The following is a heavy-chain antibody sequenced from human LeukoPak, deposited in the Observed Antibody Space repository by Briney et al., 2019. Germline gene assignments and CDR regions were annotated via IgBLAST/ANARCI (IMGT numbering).Heavy chain of an antibody. CDR1: GGSFSGYY. CDR3: AREEIEPNWFDP. Sequence: SETLSLTCAVYGGSFSGYYWSWIRQPPGKGLEWIGEINHSGSTNYNPSLKSRVTMSVDTSKNQFSLKLSSVTAADTAVYYCAREEIEPNWFDPWGQGTLVTVSS. V-gene: IGHV4-34*01. J-gene: IGHJ5*02. CDR2: INHSGST.